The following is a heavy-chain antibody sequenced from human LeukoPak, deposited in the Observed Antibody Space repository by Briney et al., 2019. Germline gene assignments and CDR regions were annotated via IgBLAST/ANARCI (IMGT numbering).Heavy chain of an antibody. CDR3: AKKGGHGHYYHYMDV. D-gene: IGHD3-16*01. CDR1: GFTFSSYG. J-gene: IGHJ6*03. CDR2: IRYDGSNK. V-gene: IGHV3-30*02. Sequence: GGSLRLSXAASGFTFSSYGMHWVRQAPGKGLEWVAFIRYDGSNKYYADSVKGRFTISRDNSKNTLYLQMNSLRVEDTAVYYCAKKGGHGHYYHYMDVWGKGTTVIVSS.